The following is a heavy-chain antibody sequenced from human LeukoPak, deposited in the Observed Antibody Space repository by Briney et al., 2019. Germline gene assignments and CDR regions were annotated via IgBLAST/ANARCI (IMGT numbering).Heavy chain of an antibody. CDR2: IKSKTDGGTT. CDR1: GFIFSKAW. V-gene: IGHV3-15*01. Sequence: GGSLRLSCAASGFIFSKAWMSWVRQAPGKGLEWVGRIKSKTDGGTTDYAAPVKGRFTISRDDSKNTLYLQMNSLKTEDTAVYYCTTNQYDILTGYYMGYFDYWGQGTLVTVSS. J-gene: IGHJ4*02. D-gene: IGHD3-9*01. CDR3: TTNQYDILTGYYMGYFDY.